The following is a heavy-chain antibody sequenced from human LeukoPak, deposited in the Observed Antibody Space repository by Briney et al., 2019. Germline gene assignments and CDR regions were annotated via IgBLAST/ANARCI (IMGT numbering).Heavy chain of an antibody. V-gene: IGHV4-39*07. D-gene: IGHD5-24*01. CDR2: IYYSGST. CDR3: LAATRWLQSELDY. Sequence: SETLSLTCAVSGGSISSNSYYWGWIRQPPGKGLEWIGSIYYSGSTYYNPSLKSRVTISVDTSKNQFSLKLSSVTAADTAVYYCLAATRWLQSELDYWGQGTLVTVSS. CDR1: GGSISSNSYY. J-gene: IGHJ4*02.